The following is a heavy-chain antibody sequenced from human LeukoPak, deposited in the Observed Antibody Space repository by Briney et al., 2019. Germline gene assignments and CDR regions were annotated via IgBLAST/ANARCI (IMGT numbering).Heavy chain of an antibody. J-gene: IGHJ4*02. CDR3: ARESCSGGSCYSDY. CDR1: GGSISSYY. V-gene: IGHV4-59*01. D-gene: IGHD2-15*01. Sequence: SETLSLTCTVSGGSISSYYWSWIRQPPGKGLEWIGYIYHSGSTNYNPSLKSRVTISVDTSKNQFSLKLSSVTAADTAVYYCARESCSGGSCYSDYWGQGTLVTVSS. CDR2: IYHSGST.